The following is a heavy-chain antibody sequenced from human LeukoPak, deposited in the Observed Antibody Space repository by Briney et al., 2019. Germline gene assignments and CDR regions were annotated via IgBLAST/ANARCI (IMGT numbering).Heavy chain of an antibody. CDR1: GGSISSYY. Sequence: SETLSLTCTVSGGSISSYYWSWIRQSPGKGLEWIGYIYYSGSTNYNPSLKSRVTISVDTPKNQFSLKLSSVTAADTAIYYCARGSGSRDASDIWGQGTMVSISS. CDR2: IYYSGST. CDR3: ARGSGSRDASDI. J-gene: IGHJ3*02. D-gene: IGHD1-26*01. V-gene: IGHV4-59*01.